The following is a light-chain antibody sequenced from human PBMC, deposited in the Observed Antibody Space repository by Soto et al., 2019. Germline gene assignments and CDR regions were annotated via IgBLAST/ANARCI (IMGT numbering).Light chain of an antibody. J-gene: IGKJ5*01. Sequence: IVMPQYTTTLSVSPGERAPLSCRASQSVSSNLAWYQQKPGQAPRLLIYGASSRATGIPDRFSGSGSGTDFTLTISRLEPEDFAVYYCQQYGSSPTFGQGTRLEI. CDR1: QSVSSN. CDR3: QQYGSSPT. CDR2: GAS. V-gene: IGKV3-20*01.